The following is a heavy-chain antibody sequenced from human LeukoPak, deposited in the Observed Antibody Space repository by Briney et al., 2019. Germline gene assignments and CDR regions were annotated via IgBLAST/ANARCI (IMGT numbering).Heavy chain of an antibody. D-gene: IGHD3-22*01. V-gene: IGHV3-23*01. Sequence: SGGSLRLSCAASGFSFSSYAMNWVRQAPGKGLEWVSGIGPSGSSTNYADSVQGRFTVSRDNSKDMLYLQMNSLRAEDTAMYYCAKDWNYDSRGLNYFDYWGQGALVTVSS. CDR2: IGPSGSST. J-gene: IGHJ4*02. CDR1: GFSFSSYA. CDR3: AKDWNYDSRGLNYFDY.